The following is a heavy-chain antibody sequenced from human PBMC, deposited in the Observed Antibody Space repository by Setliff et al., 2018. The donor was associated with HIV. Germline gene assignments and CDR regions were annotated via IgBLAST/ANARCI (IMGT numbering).Heavy chain of an antibody. V-gene: IGHV4-61*02. D-gene: IGHD2-8*01. CDR3: ARDPYCPNTCYEDFTFDS. CDR1: GASISGDNYN. J-gene: IGHJ4*02. Sequence: TLSLTCTVSGASISGDNYNWNWIRQTAGKGLEWVGRIFPSGNTNYNPSLKSRVAISIDTSKNHFSLNLTSVTAADTAVYYRARDPYCPNTCYEDFTFDSWGQGTLVTVSS. CDR2: IFPSGNT.